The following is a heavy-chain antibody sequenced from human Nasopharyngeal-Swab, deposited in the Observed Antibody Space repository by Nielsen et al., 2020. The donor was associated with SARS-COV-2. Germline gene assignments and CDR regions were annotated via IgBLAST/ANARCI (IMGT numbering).Heavy chain of an antibody. CDR3: TSVGDLRVQLFPL. CDR2: IRSKANSYAT. J-gene: IGHJ4*02. V-gene: IGHV3-73*01. Sequence: GGSLRLSWAAAGFTVGGSAMHWVRQAAGEGLEWVGRIRSKANSYATAYAASVKGRFTISRDDSKNTAYLQMNSLKTEDTAVYYCTSVGDLRVQLFPLWGQGTLVTVSS. CDR1: GFTVGGSA. D-gene: IGHD1-1*01.